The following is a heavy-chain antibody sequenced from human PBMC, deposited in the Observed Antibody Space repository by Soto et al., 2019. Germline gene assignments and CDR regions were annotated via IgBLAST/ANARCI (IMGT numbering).Heavy chain of an antibody. Sequence: PSETLSLTCIVSGESISSSSYYWGWIRQPPGKGLEWIGSIYYSGRTYYNPSFMSRVTISIDTSKNQFSLKLSSVTATDTAVYNCERQRTTVVTQAYFDHWGQGALVTVSS. CDR1: GESISSSSYY. CDR2: IYYSGRT. D-gene: IGHD2-21*02. V-gene: IGHV4-39*01. CDR3: ERQRTTVVTQAYFDH. J-gene: IGHJ4*02.